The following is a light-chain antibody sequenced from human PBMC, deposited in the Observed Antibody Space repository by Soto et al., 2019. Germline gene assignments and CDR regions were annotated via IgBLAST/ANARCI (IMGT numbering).Light chain of an antibody. CDR3: QQRSDWPVT. J-gene: IGKJ3*01. V-gene: IGKV3-11*01. CDR2: DAS. Sequence: EIVLTQSPATLSLSPGERVTLSCRASQSVSSYLAWYQQKPGQAPRLLIYDASKRATGIPPRFSGRGSGADFTLTISSIEPDDFAVYYCQQRSDWPVTFGPGTTVDFK. CDR1: QSVSSY.